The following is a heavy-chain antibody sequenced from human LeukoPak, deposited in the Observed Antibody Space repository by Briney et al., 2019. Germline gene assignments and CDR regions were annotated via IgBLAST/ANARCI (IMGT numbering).Heavy chain of an antibody. Sequence: PGGSLRLSCAASGFTFSSYWMSWVRQAPGKGLEWVANIKQDGSEKYYVDSVKGRFTISRDNAKNTLYLQMNSLRAEDTAVYYCAKDQKAIAAALWGQGTLVTVSS. CDR2: IKQDGSEK. V-gene: IGHV3-7*03. CDR1: GFTFSSYW. CDR3: AKDQKAIAAAL. J-gene: IGHJ4*02. D-gene: IGHD6-13*01.